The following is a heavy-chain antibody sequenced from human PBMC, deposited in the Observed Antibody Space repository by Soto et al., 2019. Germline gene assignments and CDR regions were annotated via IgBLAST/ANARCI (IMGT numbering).Heavy chain of an antibody. CDR3: ARRYNDYGDY. J-gene: IGHJ4*02. Sequence: SVTLSLTCAVSGGCISSGGYSWGWIRQPPGKGLEWIGNIYHSGRTYYNPSLKSRVTISVDRSKNKFSLKLSPVTAAVSAAYYRARRYNDYGDYWGQGTLVTVS. V-gene: IGHV4-30-2*01. CDR1: GGCISSGGYS. D-gene: IGHD5-12*01. CDR2: IYHSGRT.